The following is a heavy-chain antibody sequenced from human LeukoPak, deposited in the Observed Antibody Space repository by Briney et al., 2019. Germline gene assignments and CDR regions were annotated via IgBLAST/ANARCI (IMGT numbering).Heavy chain of an antibody. CDR2: ISGSGGST. Sequence: GGSLRLSCAASGFTFSSYAMSWVRQAPGRGLEWVSAISGSGGSTYYADSVKGRLTVSRDNSKNTLYLQMNSLRAEDTAVYYCAKSSGSYRFDIWGQGTMVTVSS. D-gene: IGHD1-26*01. CDR3: AKSSGSYRFDI. V-gene: IGHV3-23*01. J-gene: IGHJ3*02. CDR1: GFTFSSYA.